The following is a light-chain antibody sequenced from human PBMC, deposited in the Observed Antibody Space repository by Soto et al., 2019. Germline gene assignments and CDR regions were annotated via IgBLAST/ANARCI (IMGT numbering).Light chain of an antibody. CDR1: QGIRSW. CDR2: AAS. J-gene: IGKJ5*01. CDR3: QQANSFPIT. V-gene: IGKV1-12*01. Sequence: DIQMTQSPSSVSASLGDRVTITCRASQGIRSWLAWYQQKPGTAPKLLIYAASTLQSGVPSRFSGSGSGSDFYLTISSLQPHDFATYYCQQANSFPITFGQGTRLEIK.